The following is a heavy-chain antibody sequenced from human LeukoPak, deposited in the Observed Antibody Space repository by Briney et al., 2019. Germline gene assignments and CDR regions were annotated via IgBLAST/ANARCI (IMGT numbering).Heavy chain of an antibody. Sequence: GGSLRLSCAASGFSFSSYWMTWVRQAPGGGLEWVANIKEDGSDKYHVDSVKGRFSISRDNAKHSLYLQMNSLRAEDTAVYYCARDKGYLAFDYWGQGTLVTVSS. CDR3: ARDKGYLAFDY. V-gene: IGHV3-7*01. D-gene: IGHD2-15*01. CDR1: GFSFSSYW. J-gene: IGHJ4*02. CDR2: IKEDGSDK.